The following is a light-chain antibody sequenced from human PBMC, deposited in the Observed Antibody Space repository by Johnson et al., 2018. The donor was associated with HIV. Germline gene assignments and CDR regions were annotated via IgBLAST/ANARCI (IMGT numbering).Light chain of an antibody. CDR2: ENK. Sequence: QAVLTQPPSVSAAPGQMVSISCSGSSSNIGKNYVSWYQQFPGTAPKLLIHENKKRPSGIPDRFPGSKSATSATLGITGLQTGDEADYYGGAWDRSLSAEVFGTGTKVTVL. CDR1: SSNIGKNY. J-gene: IGLJ1*01. V-gene: IGLV1-51*02. CDR3: GAWDRSLSAEV.